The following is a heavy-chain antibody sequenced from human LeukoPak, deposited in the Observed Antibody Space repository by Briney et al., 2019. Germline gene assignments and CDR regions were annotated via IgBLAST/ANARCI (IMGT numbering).Heavy chain of an antibody. V-gene: IGHV1-69*13. CDR3: ARVGVPAANSLYYYYYYMDV. D-gene: IGHD2-2*01. J-gene: IGHJ6*03. Sequence: SVKVSCTASGGTFSSYAVSWVRQAPGQGLEWMGGIIPIFRTANYAQNFQGRVTLTADESTGTAYMELSSLRSEDTAVYYCARVGVPAANSLYYYYYYMDVWGKGTTVTVSS. CDR2: IIPIFRTA. CDR1: GGTFSSYA.